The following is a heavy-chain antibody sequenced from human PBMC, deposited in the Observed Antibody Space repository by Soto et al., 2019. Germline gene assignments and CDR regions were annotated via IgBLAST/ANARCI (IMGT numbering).Heavy chain of an antibody. CDR3: VTYYDFWSGKLYGMDV. Sequence: SETLSLTSTVSGGSISSSSYYWGWIRQPPGKGLEWIGSIYYSGSTYYNPSLKSRVTISVDTSKNQFSLKLSSVTAADTAVYYCVTYYDFWSGKLYGMDVWGQGTTVTVSS. CDR1: GGSISSSSYY. J-gene: IGHJ6*02. V-gene: IGHV4-39*01. CDR2: IYYSGST. D-gene: IGHD3-3*01.